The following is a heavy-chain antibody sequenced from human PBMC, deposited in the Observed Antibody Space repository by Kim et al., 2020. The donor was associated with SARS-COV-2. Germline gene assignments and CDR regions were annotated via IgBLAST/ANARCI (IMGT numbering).Heavy chain of an antibody. J-gene: IGHJ6*02. D-gene: IGHD2-2*03. CDR1: GFTFDDYT. CDR2: ISWDGGST. CDR3: AKDMDIVVKDYGMDV. V-gene: IGHV3-43*01. Sequence: GGSLRLSCAASGFTFDDYTMHWVRQAPGKGLEWVSLISWDGGSTYYADSVKGRFTISRDNSKNSLYLQMNSLRTEDTALYYCAKDMDIVVKDYGMDVWGQGTTVTVSS.